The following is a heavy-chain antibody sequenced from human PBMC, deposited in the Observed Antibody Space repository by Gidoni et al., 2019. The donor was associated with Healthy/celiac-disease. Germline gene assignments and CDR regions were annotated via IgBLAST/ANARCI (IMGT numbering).Heavy chain of an antibody. D-gene: IGHD7-27*01. CDR1: GFTVSSNY. V-gene: IGHV3-66*01. Sequence: EVQLVESGGGLVQPGGSLRLSCAASGFTVSSNYMSWVRQAPGKGLGWVSVIDSGGSTYYADSVKGRFTISRDNSKNTLYLQMNSLRAEDTAVYYCARDDNWGYYYYGMDVWGQGTTVTVSS. CDR3: ARDDNWGYYYYGMDV. CDR2: IDSGGST. J-gene: IGHJ6*02.